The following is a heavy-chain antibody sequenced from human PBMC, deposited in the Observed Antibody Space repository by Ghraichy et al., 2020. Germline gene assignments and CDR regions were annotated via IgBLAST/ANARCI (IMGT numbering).Heavy chain of an antibody. CDR2: IYYSGST. J-gene: IGHJ4*02. CDR1: GGSISSYY. CDR3: ARAGKGYNGMDY. V-gene: IGHV4-59*01. Sequence: SQTLSLTCTVSGGSISSYYWSWIRQPPGKGLEWIGYIYYSGSTNYNPSRKSRVTISVDTSKNQFSLKLSSVTAADTAVYYCARAGKGYNGMDYWGQGTLVTVSS. D-gene: IGHD5-24*01.